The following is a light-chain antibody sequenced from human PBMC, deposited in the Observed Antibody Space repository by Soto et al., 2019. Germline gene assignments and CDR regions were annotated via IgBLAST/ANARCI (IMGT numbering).Light chain of an antibody. Sequence: DVQMAQSPSTLSASVDDRVTITCRSSESMRNCLAWEQQKPGKAPKLLIYDASSVESGVPSVFSGRGSGTELTLIISILQPDDSATYHCQQYSSYWPFGQGGKVDI. V-gene: IGKV1-5*01. CDR1: ESMRNC. CDR2: DAS. CDR3: QQYSSYWP. J-gene: IGKJ1*01.